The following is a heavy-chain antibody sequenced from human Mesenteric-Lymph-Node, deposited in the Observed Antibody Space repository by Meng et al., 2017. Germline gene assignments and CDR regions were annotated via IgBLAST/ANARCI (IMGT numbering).Heavy chain of an antibody. J-gene: IGHJ4*02. V-gene: IGHV3-33*01. CDR3: ARVLGDSSGWYAIGF. Sequence: GESLKISCAASGFTFSSYGMHWVRQAPGKGLEWVAVIWYDGSNKYYADSVKGRFTISRDNSKNSLYLQMNSLRDEDTAVYYCARVLGDSSGWYAIGFWGQGTLVTVSS. D-gene: IGHD6-19*01. CDR2: IWYDGSNK. CDR1: GFTFSSYG.